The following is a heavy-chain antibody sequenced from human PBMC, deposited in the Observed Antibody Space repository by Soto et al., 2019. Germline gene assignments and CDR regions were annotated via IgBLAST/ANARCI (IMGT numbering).Heavy chain of an antibody. D-gene: IGHD3-10*01. CDR1: GFAFSSYW. CDR3: VRSSGWTGDY. V-gene: IGHV3-7*04. J-gene: IGHJ4*02. CDR2: IKQDGSEI. Sequence: EVQLVESGGDLVQPGGSLRLSCATSGFAFSSYWMNGVRQVPGKGLEWVANIKQDGSEINYVDSVRGRFTISRNNANSSLYLQMNSLRAEDTAVYYCVRSSGWTGDYWGQGILVTVSS.